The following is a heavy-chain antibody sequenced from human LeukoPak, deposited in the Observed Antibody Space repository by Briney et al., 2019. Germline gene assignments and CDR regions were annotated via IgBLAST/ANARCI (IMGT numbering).Heavy chain of an antibody. J-gene: IGHJ4*02. CDR3: ARRVGAAAAKIDY. CDR1: GYNFINYW. V-gene: IGHV5-51*01. CDR2: IYPGDSDT. Sequence: GESLKISCKGSGYNFINYWIGWVRQMPGKGLEWMGIIYPGDSDTKYSPSFQGQVTMSADYSIDTAYLQWSSLKASDTAMYYCARRVGAAAAKIDYWGQGTLVTVSS. D-gene: IGHD6-13*01.